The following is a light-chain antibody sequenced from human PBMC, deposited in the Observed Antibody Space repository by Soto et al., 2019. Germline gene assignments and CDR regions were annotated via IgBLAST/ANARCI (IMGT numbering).Light chain of an antibody. Sequence: DIQMTQSPTSLSASVGDRVTITCRANQHIRSYLDWYQQKPGKAPKLLIYAASSLQSGVPSRFSGSGSGTNFTLTISSLQPEDFATYFCQQTYSFPWTFGQGTKVDNK. CDR3: QQTYSFPWT. CDR1: QHIRSY. CDR2: AAS. J-gene: IGKJ1*01. V-gene: IGKV1-39*01.